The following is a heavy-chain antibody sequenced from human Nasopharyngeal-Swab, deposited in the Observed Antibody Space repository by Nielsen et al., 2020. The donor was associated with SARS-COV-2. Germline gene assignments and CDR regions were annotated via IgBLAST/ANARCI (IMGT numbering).Heavy chain of an antibody. Sequence: SETLSLTCTVSGGSISSYYWSWIRQPPGKGLEWIGYIYYSGSTNYNPSLKSRVTISVDTSKNQFSLKLSSVTAADTAVYYCATVYSAVYSSGWYFYWGQGTLVTVSS. V-gene: IGHV4-59*01. J-gene: IGHJ4*02. D-gene: IGHD6-19*01. CDR2: IYYSGST. CDR1: GGSISSYY. CDR3: ATVYSAVYSSGWYFY.